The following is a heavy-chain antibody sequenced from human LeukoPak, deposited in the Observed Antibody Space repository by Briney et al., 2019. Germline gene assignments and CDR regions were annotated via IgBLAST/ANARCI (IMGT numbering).Heavy chain of an antibody. J-gene: IGHJ4*02. Sequence: PSETLSLTCTVSGGSISSSSYYWGWIRQPPGKGLEWIGSIYYSGSTYYNPSLKSRVTISVDTSKNQFSLKLSSVTAADTAVYYCARLGPYGSGKGKVDYWGQGTLVTVSS. V-gene: IGHV4-39*01. CDR3: ARLGPYGSGKGKVDY. CDR1: GGSISSSSYY. D-gene: IGHD3-10*01. CDR2: IYYSGST.